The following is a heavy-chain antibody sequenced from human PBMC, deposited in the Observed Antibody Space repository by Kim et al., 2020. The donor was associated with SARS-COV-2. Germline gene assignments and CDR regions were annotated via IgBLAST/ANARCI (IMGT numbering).Heavy chain of an antibody. V-gene: IGHV3-30*01. Sequence: DYGKGRLTNSRDNSKNTLYLQMNSRRAEDTAVYYCARDFYSSSWYGPFDYWGQGTLVTVSS. CDR3: ARDFYSSSWYGPFDY. D-gene: IGHD6-13*01. J-gene: IGHJ4*02.